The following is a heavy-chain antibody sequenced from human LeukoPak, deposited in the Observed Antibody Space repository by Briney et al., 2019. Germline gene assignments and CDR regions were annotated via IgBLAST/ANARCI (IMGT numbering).Heavy chain of an antibody. CDR3: ARGLLITMLLKRGTYYFDY. CDR1: GFTVSSNY. V-gene: IGHV3-66*01. Sequence: GGSLRLSCAASGFTVSSNYMSWVRQAPGKGLEWVSVIYSGGSTYYADSVKGRFTISRDNSKNTLYLQMNSLRAEDTAVYYCARGLLITMLLKRGTYYFDYWGQGTLVTVSS. D-gene: IGHD3-10*01. CDR2: IYSGGST. J-gene: IGHJ4*02.